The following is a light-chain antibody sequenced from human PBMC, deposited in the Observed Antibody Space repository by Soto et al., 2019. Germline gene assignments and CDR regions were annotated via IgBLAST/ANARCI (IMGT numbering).Light chain of an antibody. Sequence: EVVMTQSPATLSLSPGERATLSCRASQSISRNLAWYQQKPGQAPRLLIYGASNRANGVPPRFGGSGSGTEFTLTISSLQSEDFALYHCQQYNNWPYTFGQGTKLEIK. CDR2: GAS. CDR1: QSISRN. J-gene: IGKJ2*01. CDR3: QQYNNWPYT. V-gene: IGKV3-15*01.